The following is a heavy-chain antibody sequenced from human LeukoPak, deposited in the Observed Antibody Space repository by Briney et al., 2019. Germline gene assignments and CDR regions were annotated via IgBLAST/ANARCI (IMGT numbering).Heavy chain of an antibody. CDR3: AARPGEVAVPYDY. CDR1: GFTFSTYA. CDR2: ISRGGDVT. V-gene: IGHV3-23*01. Sequence: GSLRLSCAAFGFTFSTYAMTWVRQAPGKGLEWVSLISRGGDVTYYADPVKGRFTISRDSSKNTLYLQMHSLRAEDTAVYYCAARPGEVAVPYDYWGQGTLVTVSS. D-gene: IGHD2-15*01. J-gene: IGHJ4*02.